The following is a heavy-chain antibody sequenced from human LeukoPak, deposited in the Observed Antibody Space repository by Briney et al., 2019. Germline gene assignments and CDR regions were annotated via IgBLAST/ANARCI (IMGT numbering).Heavy chain of an antibody. CDR2: INSDGSST. J-gene: IGHJ4*02. D-gene: IGHD6-19*01. Sequence: GGSLRLSCAASGITFSSYWMHWVRQAPGKGLVWVSRINSDGSSTNYADSVKGRFTISRDNPKTPPSLQMNTLRAEDTAGYYCASLKAVAGTIDYWGQGTLVTVSS. V-gene: IGHV3-74*01. CDR1: GITFSSYW. CDR3: ASLKAVAGTIDY.